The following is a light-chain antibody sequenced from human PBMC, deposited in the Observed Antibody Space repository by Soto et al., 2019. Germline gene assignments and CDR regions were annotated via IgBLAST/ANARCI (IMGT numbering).Light chain of an antibody. J-gene: IGKJ4*01. CDR2: GAS. CDR1: QSVSSN. V-gene: IGKV3-15*01. Sequence: EIVMTQSPATLSVSPGERATLSCRASQSVSSNLAWYQQKPGQAPRLLIYGASTRATGIPARFSGSGSGTEFTLTIRSLQSEDFAVYYCKQYNNWPPLTFGGGTKVEIK. CDR3: KQYNNWPPLT.